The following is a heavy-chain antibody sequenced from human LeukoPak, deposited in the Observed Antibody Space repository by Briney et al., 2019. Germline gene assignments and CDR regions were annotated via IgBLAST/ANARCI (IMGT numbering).Heavy chain of an antibody. D-gene: IGHD1-26*01. V-gene: IGHV1-24*01. J-gene: IGHJ3*02. CDR1: GYTLTELS. CDR3: ATDSRVGATNGFEM. CDR2: FDPEDGET. Sequence: ASVKVSCKVSGYTLTELSMHWVRQAPGKGLEWMGGFDPEDGETIYAQKFQGRVTMTEDTSTDTAYMELSSLRSEDTAIYYCATDSRVGATNGFEMWGQGTMVTVSS.